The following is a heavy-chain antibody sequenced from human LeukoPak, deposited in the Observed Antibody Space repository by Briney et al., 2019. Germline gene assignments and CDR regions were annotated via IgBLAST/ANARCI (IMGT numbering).Heavy chain of an antibody. V-gene: IGHV1-8*01. D-gene: IGHD4-23*01. CDR1: GYTFTNYD. CDR3: ARDFGGNSGWFDP. J-gene: IGHJ5*02. CDR2: MNPPSGNT. Sequence: ASVKVSCKASGYTFTNYDINWVRKAPGQGPEWMGWMNPPSGNTGYAQKFQGRVTITRDTSISTAYMELSSLRSEDTAVYYCARDFGGNSGWFDPWGQGTLVAVPS.